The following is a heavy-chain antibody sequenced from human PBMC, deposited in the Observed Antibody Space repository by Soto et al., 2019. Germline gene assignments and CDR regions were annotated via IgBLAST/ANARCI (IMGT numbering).Heavy chain of an antibody. CDR1: GGSISSGGYY. D-gene: IGHD2-15*01. Sequence: PSETLSLTCTVSGGSISSGGYYWSWIRQHPGKGLEWIGYIYYSGSTYYNPSLKSRVTISVDTSKNQFSLKLSSVTAADTAVYYCASWTIVVVVAATLGAFDIWGQGTMVTVS. V-gene: IGHV4-31*03. J-gene: IGHJ3*02. CDR2: IYYSGST. CDR3: ASWTIVVVVAATLGAFDI.